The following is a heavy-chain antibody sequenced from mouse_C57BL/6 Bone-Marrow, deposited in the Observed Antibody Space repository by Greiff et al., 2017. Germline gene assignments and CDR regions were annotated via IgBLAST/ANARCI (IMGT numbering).Heavy chain of an antibody. CDR3: ARSEGYYVYFDY. CDR2: IYPGGGYT. J-gene: IGHJ2*02. CDR1: GYTFTNYW. V-gene: IGHV1-63*01. D-gene: IGHD2-3*01. Sequence: QVQLQQSGAELVRPGTSVKMSCKASGYTFTNYWIGWAKQRPGHGLEWIGDIYPGGGYTNYNEKFKGKATLAADKSSSTAYMQFSSLSSEDSAIYYCARSEGYYVYFDYWGQGTSLTVSS.